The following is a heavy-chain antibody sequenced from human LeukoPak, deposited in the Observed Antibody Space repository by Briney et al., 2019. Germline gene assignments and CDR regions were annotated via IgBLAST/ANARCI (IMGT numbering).Heavy chain of an antibody. J-gene: IGHJ6*02. Sequence: ASVKVSCKVSGYTXTELSMHWVRQAPGKGLEWMGGFDPEDGETIYAQKFQGRVTMTEDTSTDTAYMELSSLRSEDTAVYYCATLTPPDTAMASYYYGMDVWGQGTTVTVSS. CDR1: GYTXTELS. V-gene: IGHV1-24*01. CDR3: ATLTPPDTAMASYYYGMDV. CDR2: FDPEDGET. D-gene: IGHD5-18*01.